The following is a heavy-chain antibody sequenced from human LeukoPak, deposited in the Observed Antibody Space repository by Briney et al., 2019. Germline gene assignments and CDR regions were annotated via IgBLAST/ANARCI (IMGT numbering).Heavy chain of an antibody. D-gene: IGHD2-15*01. CDR2: AHFSGST. J-gene: IGHJ4*02. Sequence: PSETLSLTCAVSGASVTSHHWAWIRQPAGKGLEWVGRAHFSGSTNYNPSLRSRVAISLDKSKNELSLTLKSVSAADTAVYFCTRDESSRDDSGGSHYWGRGVLVTVSS. CDR1: GASVTSHH. V-gene: IGHV4-4*07. CDR3: TRDESSRDDSGGSHY.